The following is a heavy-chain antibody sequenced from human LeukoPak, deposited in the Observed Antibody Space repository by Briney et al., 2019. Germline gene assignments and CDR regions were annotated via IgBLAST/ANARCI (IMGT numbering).Heavy chain of an antibody. J-gene: IGHJ6*02. V-gene: IGHV1-69*13. Sequence: ASVNVSRKPSGGTFSSYAISWVRQAPGPGLEGMGGIIPIFGTANYAQKFQGRVTITAHQSTSTAYMELSSLRSEDTAVYYCAREAAGGYYGMDVWGQGTTVTVSS. CDR2: IIPIFGTA. CDR3: AREAAGGYYGMDV. D-gene: IGHD1-14*01. CDR1: GGTFSSYA.